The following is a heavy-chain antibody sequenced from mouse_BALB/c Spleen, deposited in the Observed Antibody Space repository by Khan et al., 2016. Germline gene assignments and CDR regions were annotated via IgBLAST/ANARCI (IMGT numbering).Heavy chain of an antibody. CDR2: IYPSDSYT. J-gene: IGHJ4*01. CDR3: TIYYDYDYAMDY. CDR1: GYTFTSYW. Sequence: VQLQQSGAELVRPGASVKLSCKASGYTFTSYWINWVKQRPGQGLEWIGNIYPSDSYTNYNQKFKDKATLTVDKSSSTAYMQLSSPTSEDSAVYYCTIYYDYDYAMDYWGQGTSVTVSS. D-gene: IGHD2-4*01. V-gene: IGHV1-69*02.